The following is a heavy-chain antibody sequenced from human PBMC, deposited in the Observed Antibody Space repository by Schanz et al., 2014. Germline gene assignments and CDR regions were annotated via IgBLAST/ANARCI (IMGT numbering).Heavy chain of an antibody. CDR1: GFTFSNAW. J-gene: IGHJ3*02. Sequence: MQLVESGGGLVKPGGSLRLSCGASGFTFSNAWMTWVRQAPGKGLEWVAVILYDGSKTYYADSVKGRFTISRDNSKNTLSLQMNSLRAEDTAVYYCAREEGYGYGPGAFDIWGQGTMVTVSS. V-gene: IGHV3-30*03. D-gene: IGHD5-18*01. CDR3: AREEGYGYGPGAFDI. CDR2: ILYDGSKT.